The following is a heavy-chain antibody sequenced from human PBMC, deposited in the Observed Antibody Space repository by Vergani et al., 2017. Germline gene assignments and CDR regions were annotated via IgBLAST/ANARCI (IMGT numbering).Heavy chain of an antibody. CDR2: ISGSGGST. CDR3: AKDLTLYYYYGMDV. V-gene: IGHV3-23*04. J-gene: IGHJ6*02. CDR1: GFTFSSYA. Sequence: VQLVESGGGLVQPGGSLRLSCAASGFTFSSYAMSWVRQAPGEGLGWVSAISGSGGSTYYADSVKGWCTISRDNSKNTLYLQMNRLRAEDTAVYYCAKDLTLYYYYGMDVWGQGTTVTVSS. D-gene: IGHD2-21*02.